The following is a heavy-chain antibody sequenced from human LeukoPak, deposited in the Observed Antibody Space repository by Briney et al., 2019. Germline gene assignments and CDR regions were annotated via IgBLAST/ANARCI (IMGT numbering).Heavy chain of an antibody. CDR3: ARDVYNWNPYGMDV. CDR2: IYRGGST. Sequence: AGRSLRLSCAASGFTVSSNYMIWVRQAPGKGLEWVSVIYRGGSTYYADSVKGRFNISRDNSTNTLYLQMNSLRAEDTAVYYCARDVYNWNPYGMDVWGQGTTVTVSS. J-gene: IGHJ6*02. D-gene: IGHD1-20*01. V-gene: IGHV3-66*01. CDR1: GFTVSSNY.